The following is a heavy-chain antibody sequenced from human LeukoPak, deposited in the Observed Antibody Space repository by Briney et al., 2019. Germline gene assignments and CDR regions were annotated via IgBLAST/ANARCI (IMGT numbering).Heavy chain of an antibody. Sequence: SVKVSCKASGYTFTGYGISWVRQAPGQGLEWMGWISAYNGNTNYAQKLQGRVTMTTDTSTSTAYMELRSLRSDDTAVYYCARDGRWTRYYYYGMDVWGQGTTVTVSS. J-gene: IGHJ6*02. D-gene: IGHD1-26*01. CDR1: GYTFTGYG. V-gene: IGHV1-18*01. CDR3: ARDGRWTRYYYYGMDV. CDR2: ISAYNGNT.